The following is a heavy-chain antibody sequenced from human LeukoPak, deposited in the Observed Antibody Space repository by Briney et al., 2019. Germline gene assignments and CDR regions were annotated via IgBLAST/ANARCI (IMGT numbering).Heavy chain of an antibody. V-gene: IGHV4-4*07. CDR1: GGSIRNYY. J-gene: IGHJ3*02. CDR3: ARGAVGATPDVGFDS. D-gene: IGHD1-26*01. Sequence: PSETLSLTCSVCGGSIRNYYWNWLRQAAGKELELIGRIHSSGTANYSPSLKSRVTMSIDTSKTEFSLRLSSVTAADTAAYYCARGAVGATPDVGFDSWGQGTMVTVSS. CDR2: IHSSGTA.